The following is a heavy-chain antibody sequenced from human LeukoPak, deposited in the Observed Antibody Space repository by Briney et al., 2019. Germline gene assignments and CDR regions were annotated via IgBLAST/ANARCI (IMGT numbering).Heavy chain of an antibody. D-gene: IGHD5-18*01. CDR2: ISSDGSNT. CDR3: AKDQDTAMVPYDAFDI. V-gene: IGHV3-30*18. CDR1: GFTFSSYG. Sequence: QPGRSLRLSCAASGFTFSSYGMGCVRQAPGKGLEWVAAISSDGSNTYYAHSVQGRFTISRDKSKNTLYLQMNSLRAEDTAVYYCAKDQDTAMVPYDAFDIWGQGTMVTVSS. J-gene: IGHJ3*02.